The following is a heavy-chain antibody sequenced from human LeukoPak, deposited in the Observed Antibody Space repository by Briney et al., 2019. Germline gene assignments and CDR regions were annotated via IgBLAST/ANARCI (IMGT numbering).Heavy chain of an antibody. D-gene: IGHD3-10*01. CDR3: AKLGLGDY. CDR2: LSYDGSNK. J-gene: IGHJ4*02. CDR1: GFTFSSYA. Sequence: GGSLRLSCAASGFTFSSYAMSWVRQAPGKGLEWVAVLSYDGSNKHYADSVKGRFFISRDNSKNTLYLQMNSLRAEDTAVYYCAKLGLGDYWGQGTLVTVSS. V-gene: IGHV3-30*18.